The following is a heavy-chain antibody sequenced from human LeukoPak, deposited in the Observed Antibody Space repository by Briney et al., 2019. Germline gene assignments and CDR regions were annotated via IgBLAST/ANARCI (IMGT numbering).Heavy chain of an antibody. CDR3: AKDLNYYGSGSYAFDI. CDR1: GFTFDDYA. D-gene: IGHD3-10*01. Sequence: PGRSLRLSCAASGFTFDDYAMHWVRQAPGKGLEWVSGISWNSGSIGYADSVKGRFTISRDNAKNSLYLQMNSPRAEDTALYYCAKDLNYYGSGSYAFDIWGQGTMVTVSS. V-gene: IGHV3-9*01. CDR2: ISWNSGSI. J-gene: IGHJ3*02.